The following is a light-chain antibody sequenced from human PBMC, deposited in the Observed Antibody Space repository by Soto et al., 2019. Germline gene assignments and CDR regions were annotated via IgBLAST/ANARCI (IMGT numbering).Light chain of an antibody. CDR3: QQYNSYLYT. CDR2: GAS. CDR1: QSIGHW. Sequence: DIQMTQSPSTLSASVGDRVTITCRASQSIGHWLAWYQQKPGKAPKVLIYGASSLESGVPSRFSGSGSGTEFTLTISSLQPDDFATYYCQQYNSYLYTFGQGTKPEIK. J-gene: IGKJ2*01. V-gene: IGKV1-5*03.